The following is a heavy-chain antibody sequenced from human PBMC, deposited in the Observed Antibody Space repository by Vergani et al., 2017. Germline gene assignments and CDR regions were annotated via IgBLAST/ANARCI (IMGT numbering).Heavy chain of an antibody. J-gene: IGHJ6*02. V-gene: IGHV3-33*01. D-gene: IGHD2-2*01. Sequence: QVQLVESGGGVVQPGRSLRLSCAASGFTFSSYGMHWVRQAPGKGLEWVAVIWYDGSNKYYADSVKGRFTISRDNSKNTLYLQRNSLRAEDTAVYYCARGMYCSSTSCYRYYYYYGMDVWGQGTTVTVSS. CDR3: ARGMYCSSTSCYRYYYYYGMDV. CDR1: GFTFSSYG. CDR2: IWYDGSNK.